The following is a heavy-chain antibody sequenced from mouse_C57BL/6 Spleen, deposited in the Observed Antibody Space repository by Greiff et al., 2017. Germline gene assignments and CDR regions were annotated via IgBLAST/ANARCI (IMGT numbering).Heavy chain of an antibody. CDR1: GYTFTDYN. CDR3: HYYGSSLYWYFDV. J-gene: IGHJ1*03. V-gene: IGHV1-22*01. CDR2: INPNNGGT. Sequence: EVQLQQSGPELVKPGASVKMSCKASGYTFTDYNMHWVKQSHGKSLEWIGYINPNNGGTSYNQKFKGKATLTVNKSSSTAYMELRSLTSEDSAVYYCHYYGSSLYWYFDVWGTGTTVTVSS. D-gene: IGHD1-1*01.